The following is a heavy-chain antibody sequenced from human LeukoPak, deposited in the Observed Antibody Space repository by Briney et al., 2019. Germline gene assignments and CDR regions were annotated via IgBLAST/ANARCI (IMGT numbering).Heavy chain of an antibody. CDR1: GFSFSSYG. CDR3: AKEAVAAGRNYYYYYGMDV. V-gene: IGHV3-30*18. J-gene: IGHJ6*02. D-gene: IGHD6-13*01. Sequence: QPGRSLILSCEASGFSFSSYGMHWVRQAPGKGLEWVAVISYDGSNEYYVDSVKGRFTISRDNSKSTLYLQMNSPRAEDTAVYYCAKEAVAAGRNYYYYYGMDVWGQGTTVTVSS. CDR2: ISYDGSNE.